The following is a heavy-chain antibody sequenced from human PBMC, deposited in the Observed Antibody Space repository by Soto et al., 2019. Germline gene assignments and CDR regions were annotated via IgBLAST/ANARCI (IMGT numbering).Heavy chain of an antibody. D-gene: IGHD3-22*01. V-gene: IGHV4-30-4*08. CDR1: GGSFSGYY. J-gene: IGHJ4*02. Sequence: SETLSLTCTVSGGSFSGYYWSWIRQPPGKGLEWIGYIYYNGSTYYNPSLKSRVTISVDTSKNQFSLKLSSVTAADTAVYYCARVGPYDSSGYPLYFDYWGQGTLVTVSS. CDR3: ARVGPYDSSGYPLYFDY. CDR2: IYYNGST.